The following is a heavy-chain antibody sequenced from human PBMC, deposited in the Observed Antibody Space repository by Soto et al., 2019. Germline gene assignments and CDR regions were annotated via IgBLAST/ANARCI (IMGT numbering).Heavy chain of an antibody. Sequence: SETLSLTCTVSGGSISSGGYFWSWIRQPPGKGLEWIGNIFYSGTTYYNTSLKSRVTISVDTSKNQFSLKLSSVTAADTAVYFCARGVLYWGQGTLVTVSS. CDR3: ARGVLY. V-gene: IGHV4-31*03. CDR1: GGSISSGGYF. D-gene: IGHD1-1*01. J-gene: IGHJ4*02. CDR2: IFYSGTT.